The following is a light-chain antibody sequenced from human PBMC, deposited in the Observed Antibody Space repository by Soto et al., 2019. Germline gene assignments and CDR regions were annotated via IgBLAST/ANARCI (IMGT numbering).Light chain of an antibody. CDR2: EVS. Sequence: QSVLTQPASVSGSPGQSITISCTGSGRDIGAYNYVSWYQQHPGKAPKLMIYEVSKRPSGVPDRFSGSKSGNTASLTVSGLQAEDEADYYCISYAGTAYVFGTGTKVTVL. CDR1: GRDIGAYNY. CDR3: ISYAGTAYV. V-gene: IGLV2-8*01. J-gene: IGLJ1*01.